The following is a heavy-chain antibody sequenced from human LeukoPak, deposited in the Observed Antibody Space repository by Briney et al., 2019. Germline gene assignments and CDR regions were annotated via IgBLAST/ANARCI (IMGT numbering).Heavy chain of an antibody. CDR3: ARVELIVALPTSFDP. V-gene: IGHV4-39*07. J-gene: IGHJ5*02. D-gene: IGHD5-12*01. CDR2: IYFNGNI. CDR1: GGSIPSNNHY. Sequence: PSETRSLTCAVSGGSIPSNNHYWGWIRQPPGKGLEWIGNIYFNGNIAYNPSLQSRVTISVDTSKNQFSLRLNSLTSADTAMYYCARVELIVALPTSFDPWSQGTLVTVSS.